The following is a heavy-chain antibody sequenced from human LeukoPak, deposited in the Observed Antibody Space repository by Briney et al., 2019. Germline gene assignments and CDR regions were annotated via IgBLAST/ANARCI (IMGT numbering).Heavy chain of an antibody. CDR1: GYSISSGYY. Sequence: SETLSLTCTVSGYSISSGYYWGWIRQPPGKGLEWIGTIYHSGSTYYNPSLKSRVTISVDTSKNQFSLKLTSVTAADTAVYYCARVSGYCSSTICYRYYFDYWGQGTLVTVSS. V-gene: IGHV4-38-2*02. D-gene: IGHD2-2*03. J-gene: IGHJ4*02. CDR2: IYHSGST. CDR3: ARVSGYCSSTICYRYYFDY.